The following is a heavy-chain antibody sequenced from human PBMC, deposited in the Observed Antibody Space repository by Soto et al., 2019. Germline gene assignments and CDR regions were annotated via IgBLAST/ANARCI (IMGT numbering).Heavy chain of an antibody. CDR3: ARRSGYCSGGSCYVAFDI. V-gene: IGHV4-59*08. J-gene: IGHJ3*02. CDR2: FHYSGST. Sequence: SETLSLTCTVSGGSMSSYFWSWIRQPPGKGLEWIGYFHYSGSTNYNPSLKSRVTISVDTSKNQFSLIVSSVTAADTAVYYCARRSGYCSGGSCYVAFDIWGQGTVVTVSS. CDR1: GGSMSSYF. D-gene: IGHD2-15*01.